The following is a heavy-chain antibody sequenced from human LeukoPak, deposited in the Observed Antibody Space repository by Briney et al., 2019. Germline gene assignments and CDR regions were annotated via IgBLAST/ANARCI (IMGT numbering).Heavy chain of an antibody. CDR1: GFTFSSYT. CDR3: TRDLLGYCSTTSCHFFDY. J-gene: IGHJ4*02. CDR2: ISFDGTNK. Sequence: GGSLRLSCAASGFTFSSYTIHWVRQAPGKGLEWVAFISFDGTNKFYADSVKGRFTISRDNSKSTMYLQMNSLRAEDTAVYYCTRDLLGYCSTTSCHFFDYWGQGTLVTVSS. V-gene: IGHV3-30-3*01. D-gene: IGHD2-2*01.